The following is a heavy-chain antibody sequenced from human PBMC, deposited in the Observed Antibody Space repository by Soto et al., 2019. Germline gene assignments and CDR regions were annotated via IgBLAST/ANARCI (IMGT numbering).Heavy chain of an antibody. CDR3: AKDKEKTFSPQDP. V-gene: IGHV3-23*01. CDR1: GFTFTTYA. CDR2: ISGSGGST. J-gene: IGHJ5*02. Sequence: EVQLLESGGDLVQPGGSLRLSGAASGFTFTTYAMTWVRQAPGKGLEWVAAISGSGGSTYYADAVKGRFTITRDNSKNKTHLQKNSLRAEETAVYYCAKDKEKTFSPQDPWGQGTLVTVSS.